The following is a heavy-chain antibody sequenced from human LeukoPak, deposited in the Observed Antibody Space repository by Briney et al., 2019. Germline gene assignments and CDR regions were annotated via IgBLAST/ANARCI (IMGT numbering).Heavy chain of an antibody. CDR2: IYYSRNI. CDR3: ARPGDGTYGVHLDY. D-gene: IGHD4/OR15-4a*01. J-gene: IGHJ4*02. CDR1: GASVSSGPYY. V-gene: IGHV4-39*01. Sequence: SETLSLTCTVSGASVSSGPYYWGWIRQPPGKRLEWIGAIYYSRNIYYNPSLKSRVTISVDASKNQFFLDLTSVTAADTAVYYCARPGDGTYGVHLDYWGRGTLVTVSS.